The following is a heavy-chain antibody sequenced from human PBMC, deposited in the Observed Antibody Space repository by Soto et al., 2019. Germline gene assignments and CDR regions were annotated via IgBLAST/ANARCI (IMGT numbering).Heavy chain of an antibody. V-gene: IGHV2-5*02. CDR2: IYWDDDK. CDR3: AHREEGTNYFFDGIDG. J-gene: IGHJ6*02. Sequence: QITLKESGPTLVKPTQTLTLTCTFSGFSLSSSGVGVGWIRQPPGKALEWLALIYWDDDKRYNPSLKSSLTNTNYTSKKQAVLTMTSSCPVDTATYYCAHREEGTNYFFDGIDGWGQWTTVTVSS. CDR1: GFSLSSSGVG.